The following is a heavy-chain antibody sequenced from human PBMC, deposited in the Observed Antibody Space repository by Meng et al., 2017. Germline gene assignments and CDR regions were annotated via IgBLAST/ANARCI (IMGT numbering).Heavy chain of an antibody. D-gene: IGHD2-8*02. CDR1: GGSISSYY. J-gene: IGHJ4*02. CDR2: IYYSGST. CDR3: ARGTGGWYYFDY. Sequence: QVQLQEAGPGLVKPSETLSLTCTVSGGSISSYYWSWIRQPPGKGLEWIGYIYYSGSTNYNPSLKSRVTISVDTSKNQFSLKLSSVTAADTAVYYCARGTGGWYYFDYWGRGTLVTVSS. V-gene: IGHV4-59*01.